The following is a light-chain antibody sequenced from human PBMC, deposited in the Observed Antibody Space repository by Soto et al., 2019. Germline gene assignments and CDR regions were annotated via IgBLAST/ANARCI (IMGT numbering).Light chain of an antibody. CDR1: QPLGAW. V-gene: IGKV1-12*01. CDR2: ATS. CDR3: QQADISQLP. Sequence: DIQMTQFPSSVSASVGDRVTITCRASQPLGAWLAWYQQKPGKAPKLLLYATSTLETGVPSRFSGSGSGTQFTLTLSSLQPEDFATYYCQQADISQLPFGGGTRVEIK. J-gene: IGKJ4*01.